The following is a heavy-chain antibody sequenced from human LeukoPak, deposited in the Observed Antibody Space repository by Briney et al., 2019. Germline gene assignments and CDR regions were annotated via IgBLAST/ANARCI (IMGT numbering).Heavy chain of an antibody. V-gene: IGHV3-7*01. CDR1: GFTFSSYW. J-gene: IGHJ3*02. CDR2: IKQDGSEK. CDR3: ARDSEITMIVKAFDI. D-gene: IGHD3-22*01. Sequence: GGSLRLSCAASGFTFSSYWMSWVRQAPGKGLEWVANIKQDGSEKYYVDSVKGRFTISRDNAKNSLYLQMNSLRAEDTAVYYCARDSEITMIVKAFDIWGQGTMVTLSS.